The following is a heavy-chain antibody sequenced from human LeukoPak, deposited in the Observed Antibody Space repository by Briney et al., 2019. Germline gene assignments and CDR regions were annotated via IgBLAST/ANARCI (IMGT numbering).Heavy chain of an antibody. CDR3: ASVRICSSTSCYSP. V-gene: IGHV1-2*02. CDR1: GYTFTGYY. CDR2: INPNSGGT. D-gene: IGHD2-2*01. J-gene: IGHJ5*02. Sequence: ASVKVSCKXSGYTFTGYYMHWVRQAPGQGLEWMGWINPNSGGTNYAQKFQGRVTMTRDTSISTAYMELSRLRSDDTAVYYCASVRICSSTSCYSPWGQGTLVTVSS.